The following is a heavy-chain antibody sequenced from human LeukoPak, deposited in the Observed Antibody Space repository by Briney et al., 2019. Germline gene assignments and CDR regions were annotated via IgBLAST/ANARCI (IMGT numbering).Heavy chain of an antibody. CDR1: GFTFSSYW. V-gene: IGHV3-7*03. D-gene: IGHD6-19*01. Sequence: PGGSLRLSCAASGFTFSSYWMSWVRQAPGKGLEWVANINQDGSDKYYVDSVKGRFTISRDNAKNSLYLQMNSLRADDTAVYYCVRDASGLGVDYWGQGTLVTVSS. CDR3: VRDASGLGVDY. J-gene: IGHJ4*02. CDR2: INQDGSDK.